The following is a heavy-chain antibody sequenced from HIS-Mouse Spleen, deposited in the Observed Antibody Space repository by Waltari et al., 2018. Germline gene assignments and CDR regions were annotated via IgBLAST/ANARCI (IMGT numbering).Heavy chain of an antibody. Sequence: QVQLVESGGGVVQPGRSLRLSCAASAFTFSSYGIPCVRQAPGQGLEWVAVISYDGSNKYYADSVKGRFTISRDNSKNTLYLQMNSLRAEDTAVYYCAKDPSTRYSSSWYDDAFDIWGQGTMVTVSS. CDR3: AKDPSTRYSSSWYDDAFDI. CDR1: AFTFSSYG. J-gene: IGHJ3*02. V-gene: IGHV3-30*18. D-gene: IGHD6-13*01. CDR2: ISYDGSNK.